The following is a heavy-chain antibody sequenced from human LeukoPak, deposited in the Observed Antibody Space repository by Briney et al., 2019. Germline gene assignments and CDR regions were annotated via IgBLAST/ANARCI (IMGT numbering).Heavy chain of an antibody. CDR3: ARGIESYGDYGY. Sequence: PSETLSLTCTVSGGSISGSYWSWIRQPPGKGLEWIAYMYNGGSTNYNPSLKSRVTISIDTSKNQFSLKLSSLTAADTAIYYCARGIESYGDYGYWGQEILVTVSS. V-gene: IGHV4-59*01. D-gene: IGHD4-17*01. CDR2: MYNGGST. CDR1: GGSISGSY. J-gene: IGHJ4*02.